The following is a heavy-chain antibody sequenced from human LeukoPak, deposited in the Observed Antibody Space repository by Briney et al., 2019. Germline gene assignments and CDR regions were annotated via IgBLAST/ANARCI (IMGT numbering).Heavy chain of an antibody. J-gene: IGHJ4*02. CDR1: GFAFSRYW. CDR3: AKDERGYRGN. CDR2: LNEDGRTT. Sequence: GGSLRPSCAASGFAFSRYWMHWVRQVPGKGLEWVSRLNEDGRTTTYADSVQGRGAISRDNNKNTLYLLMYSLRVDDTAVYYCAKDERGYRGNWGQGTLVTVSS. D-gene: IGHD5-12*01. V-gene: IGHV3-74*01.